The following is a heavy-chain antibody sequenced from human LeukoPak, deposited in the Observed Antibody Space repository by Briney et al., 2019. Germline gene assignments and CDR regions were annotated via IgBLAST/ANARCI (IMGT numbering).Heavy chain of an antibody. D-gene: IGHD6-19*01. V-gene: IGHV1-18*01. CDR1: GYTFTSHG. CDR3: TRVVAVEGDWFDP. J-gene: IGHJ5*02. CDR2: ISVYNGNT. Sequence: ASVKVSCKASGYTFTSHGISWVRQAPGQGLEWMGWISVYNGNTNYAQKFQGRVTMTTDTSTSTAYMELRSLRSGDTAVYYCTRVVAVEGDWFDPWGQGTLVTVSS.